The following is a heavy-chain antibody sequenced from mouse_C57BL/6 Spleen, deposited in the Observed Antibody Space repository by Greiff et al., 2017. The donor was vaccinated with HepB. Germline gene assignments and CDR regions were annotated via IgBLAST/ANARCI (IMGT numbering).Heavy chain of an antibody. CDR2: ILPGSGST. V-gene: IGHV1-9*01. D-gene: IGHD1-1*01. J-gene: IGHJ2*01. CDR3: AFGYGSSYDFDY. Sequence: QVQLQQSGAELMKPGASVKLSCKATGYTFTGYWIEWVKQRPGHGLEWIGEILPGSGSTNYNEKFKGKATLTVDKSSSTAYMQLSSLTSEDSAVYYCAFGYGSSYDFDYWGQGTTLTVSS. CDR1: GYTFTGYW.